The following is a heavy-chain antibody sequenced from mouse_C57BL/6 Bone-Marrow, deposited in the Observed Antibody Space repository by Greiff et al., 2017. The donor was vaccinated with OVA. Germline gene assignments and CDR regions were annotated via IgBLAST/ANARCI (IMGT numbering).Heavy chain of an antibody. Sequence: VQLQQSGAELVRPGTSVKVSCKASGYAFTDYLIEWVKQRPGQGLEWIGVINPGSGGTEYNEKFKGKATLTADTSSNTAYLQLSSLTSEDSAVSGCGRRDWDFDYWGKGTTLTVSS. J-gene: IGHJ2*01. D-gene: IGHD4-1*01. CDR2: INPGSGGT. CDR1: GYAFTDYL. CDR3: GRRDWDFDY. V-gene: IGHV1-54*01.